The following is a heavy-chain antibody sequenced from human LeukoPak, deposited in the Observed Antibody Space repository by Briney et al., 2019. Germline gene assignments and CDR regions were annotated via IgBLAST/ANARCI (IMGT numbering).Heavy chain of an antibody. D-gene: IGHD6-19*01. V-gene: IGHV5-51*01. CDR1: GYSFTSYW. J-gene: IGHJ5*02. Sequence: GESLKISCKGSGYSFTSYWIGWVRQMPGKGLEWMGIIYPGDSDTKYSPSFQGQVTISADKSISTAYLQWSSLKASDTAIYYCARLEAVAATGNWFDPWGQGTLVTVSS. CDR2: IYPGDSDT. CDR3: ARLEAVAATGNWFDP.